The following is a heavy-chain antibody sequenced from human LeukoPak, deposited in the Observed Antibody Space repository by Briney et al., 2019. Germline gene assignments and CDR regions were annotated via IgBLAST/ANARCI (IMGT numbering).Heavy chain of an antibody. CDR3: ARRSSGNYYYYYMDV. Sequence: SETLSLTCAVYGGSFSGYYWSWIRQPPGKGLEWIGEINHSGSTNYNPSLKSRVTISVDTSKNQFSLKLSSVTAADTAVYYCARRSSGNYYYYYMDVWGKGTTVTISS. V-gene: IGHV4-34*01. D-gene: IGHD3-10*01. CDR2: INHSGST. CDR1: GGSFSGYY. J-gene: IGHJ6*03.